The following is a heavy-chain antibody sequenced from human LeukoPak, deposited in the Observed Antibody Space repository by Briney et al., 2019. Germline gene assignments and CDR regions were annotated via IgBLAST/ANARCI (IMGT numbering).Heavy chain of an antibody. D-gene: IGHD2-15*01. V-gene: IGHV4-34*01. Sequence: SETLSLTCAVYGGSFSGYYWSWIRQPPGKGLEWIGEINHSGSTNYNPSLKSRVTISVDTSKNQFSPKLSSVTAADTAVYYCARGLIGSSYYYYYYGMDVWGQGTTVTVSS. CDR1: GGSFSGYY. J-gene: IGHJ6*02. CDR2: INHSGST. CDR3: ARGLIGSSYYYYYYGMDV.